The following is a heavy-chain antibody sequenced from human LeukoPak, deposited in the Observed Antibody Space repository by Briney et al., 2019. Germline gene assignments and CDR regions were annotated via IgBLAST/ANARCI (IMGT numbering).Heavy chain of an antibody. CDR2: IYHSGST. CDR1: GYSISSGYY. V-gene: IGHV4-38-2*01. D-gene: IGHD3-22*01. CDR3: ASPYYYDSSGYGDAFDI. Sequence: SATLSLTCAVSGYSISSGYYWGWIRQPPGKGLEWIGSIYHSGSTYYNPSLKSRVTISVDTSKNQFSLKLSSVTAADTAVYYCASPYYYDSSGYGDAFDIWGQGTMVTVSS. J-gene: IGHJ3*02.